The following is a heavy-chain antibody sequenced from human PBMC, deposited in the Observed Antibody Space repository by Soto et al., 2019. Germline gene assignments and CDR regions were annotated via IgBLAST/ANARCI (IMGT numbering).Heavy chain of an antibody. J-gene: IGHJ4*02. Sequence: QVQLVESGGGLVEPGGSLRLCCVASGFTFSDYYISWIRKAPGKGLEYVSYISNSGTTRYYADSGTGRFTISRDNANNSLFLQLNSLRVEDTAMYYCARSREPYFSLRPVDYWGQGTLVTVSS. CDR3: ARSREPYFSLRPVDY. V-gene: IGHV3-11*01. D-gene: IGHD4-17*01. CDR1: GFTFSDYY. CDR2: ISNSGTTR.